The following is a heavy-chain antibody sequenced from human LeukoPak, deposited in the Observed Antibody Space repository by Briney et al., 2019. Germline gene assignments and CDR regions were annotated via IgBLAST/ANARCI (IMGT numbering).Heavy chain of an antibody. Sequence: GGSLRLSCAASGFTFSYYTMSWVRQAPGKGLEWVSSISSAGSSIYYADSVKGRFTISRDNAKNSLYLQMSSLRVEDTAVYYCARDDVAWNDVHWFDPWGQGTLVTVSS. CDR2: ISSAGSSI. D-gene: IGHD1-1*01. CDR3: ARDDVAWNDVHWFDP. CDR1: GFTFSYYT. V-gene: IGHV3-21*01. J-gene: IGHJ5*02.